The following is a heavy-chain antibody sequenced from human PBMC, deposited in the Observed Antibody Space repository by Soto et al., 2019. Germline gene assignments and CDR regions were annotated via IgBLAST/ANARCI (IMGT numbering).Heavy chain of an antibody. CDR3: ARGVQIIVLLPAAIDY. J-gene: IGHJ4*01. CDR1: GFTFSSYS. CDR2: IHNSSSTI. Sequence: EVQLVESGGGLVQPGESLRLSCAASGFTFSSYSMNWVRQAPGKGLEWVSYIHNSSSTIYYADSVRGRFTISRDNAKNSLYLQMNSLRDEDTAVYYCARGVQIIVLLPAAIDYWGHGTLFTVSS. D-gene: IGHD2-2*01. V-gene: IGHV3-48*02.